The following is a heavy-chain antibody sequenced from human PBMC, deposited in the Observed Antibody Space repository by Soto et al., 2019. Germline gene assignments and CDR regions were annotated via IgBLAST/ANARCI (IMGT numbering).Heavy chain of an antibody. V-gene: IGHV1-69*13. CDR3: ARGEVEMDTIDAFDI. Sequence: ASVKVSCKASGGTFSSYAISWVRQAPGQGLEWMGGIIPIFGTANYAQKFQGRVTITADESTSTAYMELSSLRSEDTAVYYCARGEVEMDTIDAFDIWGQGTMVTVSS. CDR1: GGTFSSYA. CDR2: IIPIFGTA. D-gene: IGHD5-18*01. J-gene: IGHJ3*02.